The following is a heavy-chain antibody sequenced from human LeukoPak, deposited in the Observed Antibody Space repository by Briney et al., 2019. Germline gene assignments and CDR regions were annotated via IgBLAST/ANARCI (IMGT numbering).Heavy chain of an antibody. CDR3: TTYGYYDSSGYYGY. J-gene: IGHJ4*02. Sequence: GGSLRLSCAASGFTFSNAWMSWVRQAPGKGLEWVGRIKSKTDGGTTDYAAPVKGRFTISRDDSKNTLYLQMNSLKTEDTAVYYCTTYGYYDSSGYYGYWGQGTLVTVSS. D-gene: IGHD3-22*01. CDR2: IKSKTDGGTT. V-gene: IGHV3-15*01. CDR1: GFTFSNAW.